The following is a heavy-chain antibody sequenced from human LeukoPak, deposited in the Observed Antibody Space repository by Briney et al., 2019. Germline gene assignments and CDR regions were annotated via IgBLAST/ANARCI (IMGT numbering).Heavy chain of an antibody. CDR2: IYSGGST. V-gene: IGHV3-53*01. D-gene: IGHD6-13*01. CDR1: GFTVSSNY. J-gene: IGHJ3*02. Sequence: GGSLRLSCAASGFTVSSNYMSWVRQAPGKGLEWASVIYSGGSTYYADSVKGRFTISRDNSKNTLYLQMNSLRAEDTAVYYCATSQAAAGQDYAFDIWGQGTMVTVSS. CDR3: ATSQAAAGQDYAFDI.